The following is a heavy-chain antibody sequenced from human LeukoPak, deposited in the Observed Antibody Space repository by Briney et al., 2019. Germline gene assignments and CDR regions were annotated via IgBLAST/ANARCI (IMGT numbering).Heavy chain of an antibody. CDR2: ISPSTGGT. Sequence: VASVKVSCKASGYTLTGHSMHWVRQAPGQGLEWMGLISPSTGGTNYAQKFQGRVIMTRDTSIATAYMELRRLRSDDTAVYFCASPKYGDFYFDYWGQGTLVTVVS. CDR1: GYTLTGHS. J-gene: IGHJ4*02. D-gene: IGHD2-21*02. V-gene: IGHV1-2*02. CDR3: ASPKYGDFYFDY.